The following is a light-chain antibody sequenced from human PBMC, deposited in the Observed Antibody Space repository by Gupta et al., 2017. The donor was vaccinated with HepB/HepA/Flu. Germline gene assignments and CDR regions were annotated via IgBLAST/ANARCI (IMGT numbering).Light chain of an antibody. V-gene: IGKV3-20*01. Sequence: ESVLTQSPVTLSLSPGEKATVSCRASQSFSSYLAWYQQKPGQAPRLLIYETSSSATGIPDRFSGSGSGTDFTLTISRLEPEDFAVYYCQQYDTSPRTFGQGTKVEIK. CDR1: QSFSSY. CDR3: QQYDTSPRT. CDR2: ETS. J-gene: IGKJ1*01.